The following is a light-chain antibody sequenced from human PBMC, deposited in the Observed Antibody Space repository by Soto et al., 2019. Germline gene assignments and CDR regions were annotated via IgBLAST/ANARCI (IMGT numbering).Light chain of an antibody. V-gene: IGKV1-39*01. CDR2: DAS. J-gene: IGKJ1*01. Sequence: DIQMTQSPSSLSSSVGDRVTITCRASQSINSYFNWYQQKTGKAPHLLLYDASSLQSGVPSRFSGSGFGTDFTLTISRLQPEDFATYYCQQCYSTPRTVGQGTKVEI. CDR3: QQCYSTPRT. CDR1: QSINSY.